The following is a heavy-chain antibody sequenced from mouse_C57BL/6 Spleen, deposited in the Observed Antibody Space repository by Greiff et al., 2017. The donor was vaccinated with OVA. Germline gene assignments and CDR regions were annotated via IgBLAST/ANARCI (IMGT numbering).Heavy chain of an antibody. J-gene: IGHJ1*03. V-gene: IGHV1-55*01. CDR3: AREKDGLWYFDV. CDR2: IYPGSGST. CDR1: GYTFTSYW. Sequence: QVQLQQSGAELVKPGASVKMSCKASGYTFTSYWITWVKQRPGQGLEWIGDIYPGSGSTNYNEKFKSKATLTVDTSSSTAYMQLSSLTSEDSAVYYCAREKDGLWYFDVWGTGTTVTVSS. D-gene: IGHD2-3*01.